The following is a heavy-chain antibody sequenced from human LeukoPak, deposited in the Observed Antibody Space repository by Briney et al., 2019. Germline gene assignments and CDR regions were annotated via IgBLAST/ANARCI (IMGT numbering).Heavy chain of an antibody. CDR1: GFTFSSYS. CDR2: IISSSSYI. Sequence: GGSLRLSCAASGFTFSSYSMNWVRQAPGKGLEWVSSIISSSSYIYYADSVKGRFTISRDNAKNSLYLQMNSLRAEDKAVYYCASGVVGYCSSTSCYEGVYWGQGTLVTVSS. J-gene: IGHJ4*02. V-gene: IGHV3-21*01. D-gene: IGHD2-2*01. CDR3: ASGVVGYCSSTSCYEGVY.